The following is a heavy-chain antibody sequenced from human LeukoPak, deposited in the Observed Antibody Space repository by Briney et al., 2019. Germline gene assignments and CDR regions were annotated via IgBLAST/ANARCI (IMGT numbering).Heavy chain of an antibody. CDR3: ARGSSGYGREDY. D-gene: IGHD5-12*01. CDR2: IIPIFGTA. J-gene: IGHJ4*02. V-gene: IGHV1-69*13. CDR1: GGTFSSYA. Sequence: SVKVSCKASGGTFSSYAISWVRQAPGQGLEWMGGIIPIFGTANYAQKFQGRVTITADESTSTAYMELSSLRSEDTAVYYCARGSSGYGREDYWGQGTLVTVSS.